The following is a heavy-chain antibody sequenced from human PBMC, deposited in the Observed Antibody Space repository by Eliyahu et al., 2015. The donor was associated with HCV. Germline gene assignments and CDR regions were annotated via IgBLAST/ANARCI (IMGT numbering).Heavy chain of an antibody. V-gene: IGHV1-2*02. CDR1: GYRFTDYH. D-gene: IGHD7-27*01. J-gene: IGHJ4*02. CDR2: LDPYNGGT. Sequence: QVQVVQSGAEVKKPGASVKVSCQTSGYRFTDYHIHWVRQAPGQGLEWMGWLDPYNGGTTSAQKFQGRITMGRDTSINRFYMDLTSLTFDDTAVYFCARKGGLGTLDYWGQGTLVTVSS. CDR3: ARKGGLGTLDY.